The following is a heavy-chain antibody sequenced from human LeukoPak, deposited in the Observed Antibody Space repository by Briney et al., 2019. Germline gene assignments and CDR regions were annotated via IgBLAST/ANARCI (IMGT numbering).Heavy chain of an antibody. CDR3: ARELPVGGRVRYYYMDV. V-gene: IGHV1-2*02. J-gene: IGHJ6*03. Sequence: GASVKVSCKASGYTFTGYYMHWVRQAPGQGLEWMGWINPNSGGTNYAQKFQGRVTMTRDTSISTAYMELSRLRSDDTAVYYCARELPVGGRVRYYYMDVWGKGTRSPSP. D-gene: IGHD3-10*01. CDR2: INPNSGGT. CDR1: GYTFTGYY.